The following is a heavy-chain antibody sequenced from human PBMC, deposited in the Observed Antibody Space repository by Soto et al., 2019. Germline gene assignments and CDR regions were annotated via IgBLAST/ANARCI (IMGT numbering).Heavy chain of an antibody. J-gene: IGHJ6*02. CDR3: ATRFGYSSSWSENLNYGMDV. V-gene: IGHV1-2*04. Sequence: GASVKVSCKASGYTFTGYYMHWVRQAPGQGLEWMGWINPNSGGTNYAQKFQGWVTMTRDTSISTAYMELSRLRSDDTAVYYCATRFGYSSSWSENLNYGMDVWGQGTTVTVSS. CDR1: GYTFTGYY. D-gene: IGHD6-13*01. CDR2: INPNSGGT.